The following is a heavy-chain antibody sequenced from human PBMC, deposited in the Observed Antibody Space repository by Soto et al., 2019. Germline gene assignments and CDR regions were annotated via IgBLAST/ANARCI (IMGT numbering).Heavy chain of an antibody. V-gene: IGHV4-31*03. CDR2: IYYSAST. Sequence: QVQLQESVPGLVKPSQTLSLTCTVSGGSISSGGYYWSWIRHHPGQGLEWIGYIYYSASTYYNPALKRRVTITVDTSKNQFYLKLSSVTAADTAVDYCAAIHFWYSSSPEHDYWGQGNRVTVSS. D-gene: IGHD6-6*01. J-gene: IGHJ4*02. CDR1: GGSISSGGYY. CDR3: AAIHFWYSSSPEHDY.